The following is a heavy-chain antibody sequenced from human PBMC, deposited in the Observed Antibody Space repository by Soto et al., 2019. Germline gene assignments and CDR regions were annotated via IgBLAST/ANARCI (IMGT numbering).Heavy chain of an antibody. Sequence: PGGSLRLSCVASGFTLSNAWMSWVRQAPGKGLEWVGRIKSKSDGGTTDYAAPVNGRFTISRDDSKNTLYLQMNSLKTEDTAVYYCARLSPVLVSAFDIWGQGTMVTVSS. J-gene: IGHJ3*02. CDR1: GFTLSNAW. CDR2: IKSKSDGGTT. V-gene: IGHV3-15*01. D-gene: IGHD6-13*01. CDR3: ARLSPVLVSAFDI.